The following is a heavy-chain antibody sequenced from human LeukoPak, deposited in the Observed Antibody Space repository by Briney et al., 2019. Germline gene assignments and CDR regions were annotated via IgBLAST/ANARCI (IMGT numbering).Heavy chain of an antibody. CDR3: ARGKRAGDSYYFDY. J-gene: IGHJ4*02. Sequence: SETLSLTCTVSGDSISSYYWNWIRQPPGTGLEWIGYIYSGGSTSYNPSLRSRVTMSGDTSKNQFSLKLRSVTAADTAVYYCARGKRAGDSYYFDYWGQGILVTVSS. CDR2: IYSGGST. D-gene: IGHD2-21*02. V-gene: IGHV4-59*01. CDR1: GDSISSYY.